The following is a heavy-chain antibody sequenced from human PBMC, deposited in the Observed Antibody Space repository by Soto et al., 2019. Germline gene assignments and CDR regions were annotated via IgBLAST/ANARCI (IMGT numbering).Heavy chain of an antibody. Sequence: SETLSLTCTVSGGSISSVGYYWTWIRQHPGKGLEWIGYIYYSGSTYYNPSLKSRVNISLDTSKNQFSLKLNSVSAADTAVYYCAGGDSSRWYWFDPWGQGTLVTVSS. J-gene: IGHJ5*02. D-gene: IGHD6-13*01. V-gene: IGHV4-31*03. CDR1: GGSISSVGYY. CDR3: AGGDSSRWYWFDP. CDR2: IYYSGST.